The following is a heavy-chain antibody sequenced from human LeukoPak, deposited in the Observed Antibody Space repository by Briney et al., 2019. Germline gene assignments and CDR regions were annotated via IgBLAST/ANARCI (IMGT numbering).Heavy chain of an antibody. J-gene: IGHJ6*03. CDR3: ASHLFPIGSYSYYYYYMDV. CDR1: GYTFTNFG. CDR2: ISGYNGNT. V-gene: IGHV1-18*01. Sequence: GASVKVSCKAFGYTFTNFGVSWVRQVPGQGLEWMGWISGYNGNTNYAQKFQGRVTITADESTSTAYMELSSLRSEDTAVYYCASHLFPIGSYSYYYYYMDVWGKGTTVTVSS. D-gene: IGHD1-26*01.